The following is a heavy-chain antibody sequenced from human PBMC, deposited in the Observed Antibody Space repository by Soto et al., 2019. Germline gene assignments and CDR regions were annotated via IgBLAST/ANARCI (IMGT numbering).Heavy chain of an antibody. J-gene: IGHJ3*02. D-gene: IGHD3-10*01. CDR2: INPNSGGT. Sequence: QVQLVQSGAEVKKPGASVKVSCKASGYTFTGYYMHWVRQAPGQGLEWMGWINPNSGGTNYAQKFQGRVTMTRDTSISTAYMELSRLRSEDTAVYYCAREGSYYYGSGSHDAFDIWGQGTMVTVSS. CDR3: AREGSYYYGSGSHDAFDI. V-gene: IGHV1-2*02. CDR1: GYTFTGYY.